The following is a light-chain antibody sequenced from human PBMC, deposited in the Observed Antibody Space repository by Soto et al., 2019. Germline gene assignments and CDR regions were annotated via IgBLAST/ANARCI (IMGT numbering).Light chain of an antibody. J-gene: IGKJ3*01. CDR1: QSVSSS. CDR2: GAS. CDR3: QQRSNWPSIT. V-gene: IGKV3-11*01. Sequence: EIVLTQSPATLSLSPGERATLSCRASQSVSSSLGWYQQKPGQAPRLLIYGASSRATGIPVRFSGSGSGTDFTLTISSLEPEDFAVYYCQQRSNWPSITFGPGTKVDIK.